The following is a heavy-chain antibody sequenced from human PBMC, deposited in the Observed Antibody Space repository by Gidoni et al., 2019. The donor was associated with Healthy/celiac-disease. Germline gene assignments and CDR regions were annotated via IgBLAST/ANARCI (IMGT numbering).Heavy chain of an antibody. D-gene: IGHD2-15*01. J-gene: IGHJ6*02. CDR3: ERDGGCDSGCSGYSWDKEDEPSLRGYYCGIGV. CDR1: GYSFRSGYY. V-gene: IGHV4-38-2*02. CDR2: IYHSGST. Sequence: SRTGLVRASESVTVYISVSGYSFRSGYYWGWIRQPPGKGLEWIGSIYHSGSTYYNPSLKSRVTISVDTSKNQFSLKLSSVTAADTAGYCWERDGGCDSGCSGYSWDKEDEPSLRGYYCGIGVWYQGSTVTVSS.